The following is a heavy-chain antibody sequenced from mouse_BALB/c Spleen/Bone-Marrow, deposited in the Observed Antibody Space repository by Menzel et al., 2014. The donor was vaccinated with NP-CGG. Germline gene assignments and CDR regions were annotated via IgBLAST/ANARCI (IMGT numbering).Heavy chain of an antibody. Sequence: VMLVESGPGLVRPSQSLSITCTVSGFSLTSYGVHWVRQSPGKGLEWLGVIWSGGSTDYNAAFISRLSISKDNSKSQVFFKMNSLQADDTAIYYCVSNGDYYYFDYWGQGTTLTVSS. CDR2: IWSGGST. CDR1: GFSLTSYG. V-gene: IGHV2-2*01. D-gene: IGHD1-1*01. J-gene: IGHJ2*01. CDR3: VSNGDYYYFDY.